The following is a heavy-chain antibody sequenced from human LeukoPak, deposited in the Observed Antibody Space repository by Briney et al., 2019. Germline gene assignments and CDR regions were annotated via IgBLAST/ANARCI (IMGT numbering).Heavy chain of an antibody. J-gene: IGHJ6*02. CDR2: INPSGGST. Sequence: PGASVKVSCKASGYTFTSYYMHWVRQAPGQGLEWMGIINPSGGSTSYAQKFQGRVTMTRDMSTSTVYMELSSLRSEDTAVYYCAREYYYGSGSSNDLVNEPLFLGVRYRVEHYYYGMDVWGQGTTVTVSS. V-gene: IGHV1-46*01. D-gene: IGHD3-10*01. CDR3: AREYYYGSGSSNDLVNEPLFLGVRYRVEHYYYGMDV. CDR1: GYTFTSYY.